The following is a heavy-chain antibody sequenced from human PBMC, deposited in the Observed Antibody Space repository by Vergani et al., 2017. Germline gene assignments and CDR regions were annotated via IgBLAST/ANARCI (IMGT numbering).Heavy chain of an antibody. D-gene: IGHD3-22*01. J-gene: IGHJ4*02. CDR2: IYTSGST. CDR1: GGSISSGSYY. CDR3: ARAKGEYYYDSSGYYPEDY. Sequence: QVQLQESGPGLVKPSQTLSLTCTVSGGSISSGSYYWSWIRQPAGKGLEWIGRIYTSGSTHYNPSLKSRVTISVDTSKNQFSLKLSSVTAADTAVYYCARAKGEYYYDSSGYYPEDYWGQGTLVTVSS. V-gene: IGHV4-61*02.